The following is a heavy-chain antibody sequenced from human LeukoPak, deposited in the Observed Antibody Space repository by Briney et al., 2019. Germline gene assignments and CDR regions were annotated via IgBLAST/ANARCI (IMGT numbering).Heavy chain of an antibody. CDR3: ARGRNTYYYDSSGRGDAFDI. J-gene: IGHJ3*02. Sequence: GGSLRLSCAASGFTVSSNYMSWVRQAPGKGLEWVSVIYSGGSTYYADSVKGRFTISRDNSKNTLYLQMNSLRAEDTAVYYCARGRNTYYYDSSGRGDAFDIWGQGTMVTVSS. V-gene: IGHV3-53*01. D-gene: IGHD3-22*01. CDR2: IYSGGST. CDR1: GFTVSSNY.